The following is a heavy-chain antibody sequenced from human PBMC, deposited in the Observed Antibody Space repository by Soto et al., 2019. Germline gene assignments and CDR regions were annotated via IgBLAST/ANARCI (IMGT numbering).Heavy chain of an antibody. J-gene: IGHJ5*02. CDR1: GGTFSSYA. CDR3: ARDLYCTNGVCRRNWFDP. CDR2: IIPIFGTA. Sequence: GASVKVSCKASGGTFSSYAISWVRQAPGQGLEWMGGIIPIFGTANYAQKFQGRVTITADESTSTAYMELSSLRSEDTAVYYCARDLYCTNGVCRRNWFDPWGQGTLVTVSS. V-gene: IGHV1-69*13. D-gene: IGHD2-8*01.